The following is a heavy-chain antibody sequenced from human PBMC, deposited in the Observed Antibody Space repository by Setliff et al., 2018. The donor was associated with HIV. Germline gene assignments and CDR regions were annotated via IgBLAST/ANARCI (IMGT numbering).Heavy chain of an antibody. J-gene: IGHJ4*02. CDR3: ARTRWGAPVDY. Sequence: PSETLSLTCTVSGGSVSSGGYYWSWIRQHPRRGLEWIGYIYYSGSTYYNPSLKSRVRISVDTSKNQFSLKLSSVTAADTAVYYCARTRWGAPVDYWGQGILVTVPS. V-gene: IGHV4-31*03. CDR2: IYYSGST. D-gene: IGHD3-16*01. CDR1: GGSVSSGGYY.